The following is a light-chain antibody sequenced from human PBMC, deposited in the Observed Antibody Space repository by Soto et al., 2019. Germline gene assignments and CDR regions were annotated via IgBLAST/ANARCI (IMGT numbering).Light chain of an antibody. CDR1: QSVSSSF. J-gene: IGKJ1*01. Sequence: EIVLKQYPGTLSLSPGERATISCRASQSVSSSFLAWYQQKPGQAPRLLIYGASNRATGIPDRFSGSGSGTDFTLTISRLEPEDFAVYYCHQDVTSPWAFGQGTKVAIE. CDR2: GAS. CDR3: HQDVTSPWA. V-gene: IGKV3-20*01.